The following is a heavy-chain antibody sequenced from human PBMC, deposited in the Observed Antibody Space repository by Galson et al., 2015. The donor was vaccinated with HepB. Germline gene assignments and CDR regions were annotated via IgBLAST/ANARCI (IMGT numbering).Heavy chain of an antibody. J-gene: IGHJ3*02. CDR1: GGSISSYY. CDR2: IYYSGST. Sequence: SETLSLTCTVSGGSISSYYWSWIRQPPGKGLEWIGYIYYSGSTNYNPSLKSRVTISVDTSKNQFSLKLSSVTAADTAVYYCARDRLEGIVATVEVGAFDIWGQGTMVTVSS. V-gene: IGHV4-59*01. CDR3: ARDRLEGIVATVEVGAFDI. D-gene: IGHD5-12*01.